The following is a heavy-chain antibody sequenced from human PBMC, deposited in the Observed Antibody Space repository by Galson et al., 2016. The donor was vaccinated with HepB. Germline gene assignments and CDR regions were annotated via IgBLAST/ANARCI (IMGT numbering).Heavy chain of an antibody. CDR3: AKGGISYATGIDL. CDR2: TDIDGTP. V-gene: IGHV3-23*01. J-gene: IGHJ4*02. Sequence: SLRLSCAAAGSTFSNFAMTWVRHAPEKGLEWVSSTDIDGTPYYADSVKGRFTISRDNSKSTLYLQMNSLRVDDTALYYCAKGGISYATGIDLRGQGTLVTVSS. D-gene: IGHD1-14*01. CDR1: GSTFSNFA.